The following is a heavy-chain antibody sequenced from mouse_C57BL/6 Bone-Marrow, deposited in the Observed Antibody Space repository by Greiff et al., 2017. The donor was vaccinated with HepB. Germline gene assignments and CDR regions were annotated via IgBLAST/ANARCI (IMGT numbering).Heavy chain of an antibody. CDR3: ARPRRDYFDY. Sequence: VQLQQSGPVLVKPGASVKMSCKASGYTFTDYYMNWVKQSHGKSLEWIGVINPYNGDTNYNQKFKGKATLTVDKSSSTAYMELNSLTSEDSAVYYCARPRRDYFDYWGQGTTLTVSS. V-gene: IGHV1-19*01. J-gene: IGHJ2*01. CDR2: INPYNGDT. CDR1: GYTFTDYY.